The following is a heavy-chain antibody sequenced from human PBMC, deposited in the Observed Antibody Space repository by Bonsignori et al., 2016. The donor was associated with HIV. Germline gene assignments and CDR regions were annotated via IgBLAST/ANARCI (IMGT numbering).Heavy chain of an antibody. CDR2: VGRTSSPK. Sequence: GGSLRLSCAASGFTFSNYAMSWVRQAPGKGLEWVAVVGRTSSPKYYLDSVRGRFTISRDNAKYTLDLQMNNLRVEDTALYYCVKGRVWEPVLDRAFDVWGRGTAVTVSS. V-gene: IGHV3-23*01. J-gene: IGHJ3*01. CDR1: GFTFSNYA. D-gene: IGHD1-26*01. CDR3: VKGRVWEPVLDRAFDV.